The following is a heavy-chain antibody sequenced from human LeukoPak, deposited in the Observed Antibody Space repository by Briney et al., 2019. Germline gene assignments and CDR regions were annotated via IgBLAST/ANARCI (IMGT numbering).Heavy chain of an antibody. CDR1: GFTFSAYS. CDR2: ISSDSFYI. Sequence: GGSLRLSCAASGFTFSAYSMIWVRQAPGKGLEWLSAISSDSFYIYFADSVRGRFTISRDNANNALHLQMNSLRAEDTAVYYCARVFWETVNTGYYSDLWGQGTLVTVSS. V-gene: IGHV3-21*01. D-gene: IGHD3-9*01. J-gene: IGHJ4*02. CDR3: ARVFWETVNTGYYSDL.